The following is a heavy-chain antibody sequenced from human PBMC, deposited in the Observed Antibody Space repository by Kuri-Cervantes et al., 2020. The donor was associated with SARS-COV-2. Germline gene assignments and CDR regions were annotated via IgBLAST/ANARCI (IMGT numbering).Heavy chain of an antibody. Sequence: SETLSLTCAVYGGSFSGYQWSWIRQTPGMGLEWIGQINDSGATKYNPSLKSRVIVSMDKSKNQFSLKLSSVTAADTAVYYCAREVLEHQFDGFDIWGQGTMVTVSS. V-gene: IGHV4-34*01. CDR3: AREVLEHQFDGFDI. D-gene: IGHD1/OR15-1a*01. CDR1: GGSFSGYQ. J-gene: IGHJ3*02. CDR2: INDSGAT.